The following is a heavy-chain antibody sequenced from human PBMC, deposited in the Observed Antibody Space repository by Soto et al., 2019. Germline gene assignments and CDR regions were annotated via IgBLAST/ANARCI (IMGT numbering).Heavy chain of an antibody. V-gene: IGHV3-23*01. CDR3: AKDGVGEGQYYYDSSGYYADAFDI. Sequence: GGSLRLSCAASGFTLSSYAMSWVRQAPGKGLEWASAISGSGGSTYYADSVKGRFTISRDNSKNTLYLQMNSLRAADTAVYYCAKDGVGEGQYYYDSSGYYADAFDIWGQGTMVTVSS. CDR1: GFTLSSYA. CDR2: ISGSGGST. D-gene: IGHD3-22*01. J-gene: IGHJ3*02.